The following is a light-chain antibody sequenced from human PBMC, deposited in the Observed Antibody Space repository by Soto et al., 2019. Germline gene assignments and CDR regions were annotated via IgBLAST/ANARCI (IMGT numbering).Light chain of an antibody. CDR1: SSDIGTYNF. CDR2: EVS. CDR3: SSYTSSNTWV. V-gene: IGLV2-14*01. Sequence: QSALTQPASVSASPGQSITISCTGTSSDIGTYNFVSLYQQHPGKAPKLMIFEVSNRPSWVSNRFSGSKSGNTASLTVSALQAEDEADYYCSSYTSSNTWVFGGGTKLTVL. J-gene: IGLJ3*02.